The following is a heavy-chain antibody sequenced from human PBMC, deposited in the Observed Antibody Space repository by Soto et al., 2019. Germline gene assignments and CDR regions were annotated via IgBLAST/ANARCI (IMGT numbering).Heavy chain of an antibody. CDR2: IIPIPGTA. D-gene: IGHD2-2*01. CDR1: GGTFGSYA. CDR3: ARSQGSSTSLEIYYYYYYGMDV. V-gene: IGHV1-69*01. J-gene: IGHJ6*02. Sequence: QVQLVQSGAEVKKPGSSVKVSCKASGGTFGSYAISWVRQAPGQGLEWMGGIIPIPGTANYAQKFKGKVTIAADESKSTDYMELSSLRSEDTAVYYCARSQGSSTSLEIYYYYYYGMDVWGQGTTVTVSS.